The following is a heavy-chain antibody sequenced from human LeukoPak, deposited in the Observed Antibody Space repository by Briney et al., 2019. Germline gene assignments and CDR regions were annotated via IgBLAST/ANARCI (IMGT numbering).Heavy chain of an antibody. CDR3: ARMPDSSGYYVEAFDI. J-gene: IGHJ3*02. CDR1: GGSFSGYY. V-gene: IGHV4-34*01. CDR2: INHSGST. D-gene: IGHD3-22*01. Sequence: PSETLSLTCAVYGGSFSGYYWSWIRQPPGKGLEWIGEINHSGSTNYNPSLKSRVTISVDTSKNQFSLKLSSVTAADTAVYYCARMPDSSGYYVEAFDIWGQGTMVTVSS.